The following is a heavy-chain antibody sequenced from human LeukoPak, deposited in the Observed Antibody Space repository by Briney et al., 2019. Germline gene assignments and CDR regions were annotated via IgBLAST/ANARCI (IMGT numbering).Heavy chain of an antibody. J-gene: IGHJ4*02. CDR2: IYYSGST. CDR3: ARASRFLEWSADY. D-gene: IGHD3-3*01. Sequence: PSQTLSLTCTVSGGSFSSGDYYWSWIRQPPGKGLVWIGYIYYSGSTYYNPSLKSRVTISVDTSKNQFSLRLSSVTAADTAVYYCARASRFLEWSADYWGQGTLVTVSS. V-gene: IGHV4-30-4*08. CDR1: GGSFSSGDYY.